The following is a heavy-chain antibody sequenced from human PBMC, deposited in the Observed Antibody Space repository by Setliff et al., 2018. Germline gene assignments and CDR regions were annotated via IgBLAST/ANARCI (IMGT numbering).Heavy chain of an antibody. CDR1: GFSFSTFG. CDR3: TRSRAPRVVLAADFDL. D-gene: IGHD3-16*01. CDR2: ISPYSGES. V-gene: IGHV1-18*01. J-gene: IGHJ4*02. Sequence: ASVKVSCKTSGFSFSTFGFSWVRQAPGQGFEWMGWISPYSGESNYAQKFQDRLTVTADTSTKTTYMELRSLTSDDTAVYFCTRSRAPRVVLAADFDLWGQGTLVTVSS.